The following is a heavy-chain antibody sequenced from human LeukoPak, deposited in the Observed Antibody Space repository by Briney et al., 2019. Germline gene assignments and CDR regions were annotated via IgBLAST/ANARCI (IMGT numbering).Heavy chain of an antibody. Sequence: PSETLSLTCAVSGYSISSGYYWGWIRQPPGKGLEWIGSIYHSGSTYYNSSLKSRVTISVDTSKNQFSLKLSSVTAADTAVYYCARLDSSSWTNVGWDYWGQGTLVTVSS. CDR3: ARLDSSSWTNVGWDY. CDR2: IYHSGST. D-gene: IGHD6-13*01. J-gene: IGHJ4*02. V-gene: IGHV4-38-2*01. CDR1: GYSISSGYY.